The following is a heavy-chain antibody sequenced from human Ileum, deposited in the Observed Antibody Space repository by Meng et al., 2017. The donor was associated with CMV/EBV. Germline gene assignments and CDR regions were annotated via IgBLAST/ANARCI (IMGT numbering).Heavy chain of an antibody. J-gene: IGHJ4*02. CDR3: VGGGSGYMDY. CDR2: IKTDGSYT. V-gene: IGHV3-74*03. Sequence: LSCAASGLTFSRWWMHWVRQAPGKGLVWVSRIKTDGSYTTYADSVKGRFTLSRDNAKNTLYLQMNSLRVEDTAVYYCVGGGSGYMDYWGQGTLVTVSS. CDR1: GLTFSRWW. D-gene: IGHD5-12*01.